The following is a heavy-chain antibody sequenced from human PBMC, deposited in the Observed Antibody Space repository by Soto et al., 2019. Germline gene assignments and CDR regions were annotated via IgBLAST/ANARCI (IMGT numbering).Heavy chain of an antibody. J-gene: IGHJ6*02. V-gene: IGHV1-2*02. CDR2: VHPNSGGT. Sequence: EASVKVSCKASGYTFSVYHMHSVRQAPGQGLEWMGWVHPNSGGTNYAQSFEGRATMTRDTSINTAYMELSRLTSDDTAVYYCARDGPFISVAAPGYYYGMDVCGQGTTVTVSS. D-gene: IGHD6-19*01. CDR3: ARDGPFISVAAPGYYYGMDV. CDR1: GYTFSVYH.